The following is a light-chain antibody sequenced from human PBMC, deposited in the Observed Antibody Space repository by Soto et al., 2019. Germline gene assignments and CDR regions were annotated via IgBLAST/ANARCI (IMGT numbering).Light chain of an antibody. Sequence: EIVLTQSPGTLSMSPGERATLSCRASQSVNSNFFAWYQQKPGQAPRLLIYGVSTRATGTPDRFTGSGSGTDFALTISGLEPEDFAVYYCQQYGSSPRTFGQGTKVEIK. CDR3: QQYGSSPRT. CDR1: QSVNSNF. J-gene: IGKJ2*01. CDR2: GVS. V-gene: IGKV3-20*01.